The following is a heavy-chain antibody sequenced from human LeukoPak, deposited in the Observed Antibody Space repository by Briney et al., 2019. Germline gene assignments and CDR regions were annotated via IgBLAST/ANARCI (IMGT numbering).Heavy chain of an antibody. CDR2: INSDGSST. V-gene: IGHV3-74*01. D-gene: IGHD1-26*01. J-gene: IGHJ4*02. CDR3: ARGPTTIAQRGAYYFDY. CDR1: GFTFSSYW. Sequence: PGGSLRLSCAASGFTFSSYWMHWVRQAPGKGLVWVSRINSDGSSTSYADSVKGRFTISRDNAKNSLYLQMNSLRAEDTAMYYCARGPTTIAQRGAYYFDYWGQGTLVTVSS.